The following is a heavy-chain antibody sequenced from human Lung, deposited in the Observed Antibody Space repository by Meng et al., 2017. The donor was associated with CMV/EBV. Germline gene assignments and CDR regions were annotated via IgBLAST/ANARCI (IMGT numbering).Heavy chain of an antibody. V-gene: IGHV1-18*01. D-gene: IGHD1-26*01. CDR1: GYTFTNYG. CDR2: INAYNGDT. Sequence: QAQLVQSGGEWKKPGASVKVSCKASGYTFTNYGITWVRQAPGQGLEWMGWINAYNGDTNYAQTLQGRVTMTTDTSTSTAYVELRSLRSDDTAVYYCARVEVGITSGDYWGQGTLVTVSS. J-gene: IGHJ4*02. CDR3: ARVEVGITSGDY.